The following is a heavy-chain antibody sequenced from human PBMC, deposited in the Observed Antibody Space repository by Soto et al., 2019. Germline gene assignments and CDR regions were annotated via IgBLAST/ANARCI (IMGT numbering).Heavy chain of an antibody. J-gene: IGHJ3*02. V-gene: IGHV3-23*01. CDR2: IGGGDGST. D-gene: IGHD6-13*01. CDR3: AKGILVKPPGTRTFDI. Sequence: EVQLLESGGGLVQPGGSLRLSCAASGFTFINYAMSWVRQAPGKGLEWVSTIGGGDGSTYYADSVKGRFTISRDNSNSALDLQMNSLRVGDTAIYYCAKGILVKPPGTRTFDIWGQGTMVIVSS. CDR1: GFTFINYA.